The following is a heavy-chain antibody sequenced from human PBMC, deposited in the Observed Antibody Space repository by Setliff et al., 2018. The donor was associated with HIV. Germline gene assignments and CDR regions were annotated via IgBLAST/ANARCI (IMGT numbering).Heavy chain of an antibody. Sequence: NPSETLSLTCTVSGDSITAYYWTWIRQPPGKGLEWIGRLDSTGTSSYNPSLESRVTMSVDTSKNQLSLRLTSVTAADTAVYYCARDVLKSNYLGYYYYLDVWGKGTTVTVSS. CDR2: LDSTGTS. CDR3: ARDVLKSNYLGYYYYLDV. J-gene: IGHJ6*03. D-gene: IGHD3-9*01. CDR1: GDSITAYY. V-gene: IGHV4-4*07.